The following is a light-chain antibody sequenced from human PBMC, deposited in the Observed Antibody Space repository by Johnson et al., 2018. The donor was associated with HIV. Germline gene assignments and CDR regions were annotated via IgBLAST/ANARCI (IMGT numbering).Light chain of an antibody. J-gene: IGLJ1*01. CDR3: ATWDRSLPIGGV. CDR2: DNN. Sequence: QSVLTQPPSVSAAPGREVTISCSGSSSNIGNKYVSWYQQLPETAPKLLIYDNNKRPSGIPDRFSGSKSDTSATLGITGLQTGDEADYYCATWDRSLPIGGVFGTGTKVTVL. V-gene: IGLV1-51*01. CDR1: SSNIGNKY.